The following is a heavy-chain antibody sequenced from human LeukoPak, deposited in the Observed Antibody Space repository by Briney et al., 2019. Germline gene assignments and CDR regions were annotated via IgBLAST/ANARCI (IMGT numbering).Heavy chain of an antibody. Sequence: SVKVSCKASGGTFSSYAISWVRQAPGQGLEWMGGIIPIFGTANYAQKFQGRVTITADESTSTAYMELSSLRSEDTAVYYCARDRTGPLSYYYGIDPWGQGTLVTVSS. V-gene: IGHV1-69*13. CDR1: GGTFSSYA. CDR2: IIPIFGTA. J-gene: IGHJ5*02. D-gene: IGHD3-10*01. CDR3: ARDRTGPLSYYYGIDP.